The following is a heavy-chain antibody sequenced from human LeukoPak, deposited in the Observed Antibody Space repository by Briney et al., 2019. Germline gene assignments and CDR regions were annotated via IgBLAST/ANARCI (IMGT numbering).Heavy chain of an antibody. V-gene: IGHV3-23*01. CDR3: ARGGSPSIAAAGTVLQTFDY. CDR1: GSTFSSYA. CDR2: ISGSGGST. Sequence: GGSLRLSCAASGSTFSSYAMGWVRQAPGKGLEWVSAISGSGGSTYYADSVKGRFTISRDNSKNTLYLQMNSLRAEDTAVYYCARGGSPSIAAAGTVLQTFDYWGQGTLVTVSS. J-gene: IGHJ4*02. D-gene: IGHD6-13*01.